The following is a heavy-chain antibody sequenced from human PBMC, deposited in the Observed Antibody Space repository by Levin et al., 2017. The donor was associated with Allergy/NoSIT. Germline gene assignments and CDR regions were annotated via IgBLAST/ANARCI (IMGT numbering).Heavy chain of an antibody. Sequence: GGSLRLSCAASGFTFDDYAMSWVRQAPGKGLEWVSGLNWNGGSTGYADSVKGRFTISRDNAKNSLYLQMNSLRAEDTAFYYCAKCVSAAGNSWLKPFDYWGRGTLVTVSS. CDR3: AKCVSAAGNSWLKPFDY. CDR2: LNWNGGST. CDR1: GFTFDDYA. J-gene: IGHJ4*02. D-gene: IGHD6-13*01. V-gene: IGHV3-20*04.